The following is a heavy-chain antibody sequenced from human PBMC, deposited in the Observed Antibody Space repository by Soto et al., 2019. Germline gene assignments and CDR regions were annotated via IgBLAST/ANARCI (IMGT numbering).Heavy chain of an antibody. CDR2: INPNSGGT. CDR1: GYTFTGYY. Sequence: ASVKVSCKASGYTFTGYYMHWVRQAPGQGLEWMGWINPNSGGTNYAQKFQGRVTMTRDTSISTAYMELSRLRSDDTAVYYCARESGKDEAFDFWGQGAMVTVSS. D-gene: IGHD3-3*01. J-gene: IGHJ3*01. V-gene: IGHV1-2*02. CDR3: ARESGKDEAFDF.